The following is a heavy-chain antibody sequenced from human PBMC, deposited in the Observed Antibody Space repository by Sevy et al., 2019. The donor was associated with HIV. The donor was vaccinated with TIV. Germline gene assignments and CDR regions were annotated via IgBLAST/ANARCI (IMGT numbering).Heavy chain of an antibody. J-gene: IGHJ6*02. D-gene: IGHD2-21*01. CDR3: AKDINRGCDGVNCYSYYYYFYGLDV. Sequence: GGSLRLSCAASGFPFNDHAMHWVRQVPGKGLEWVSGISWNSRNIGYADSVKGRFTISRDNTRDFVYLEMQSLRPEDTALYYCAKDINRGCDGVNCYSYYYYFYGLDVWGQGTTVTVSS. V-gene: IGHV3-9*01. CDR2: ISWNSRNI. CDR1: GFPFNDHA.